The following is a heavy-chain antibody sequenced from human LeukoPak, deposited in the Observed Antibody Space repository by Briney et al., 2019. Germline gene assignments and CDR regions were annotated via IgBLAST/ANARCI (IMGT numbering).Heavy chain of an antibody. V-gene: IGHV3-30*18. CDR3: AKAGDSYGHDAFDI. D-gene: IGHD5-18*01. J-gene: IGHJ3*02. Sequence: GGSLRLSCAASGFTFSSYGMHWVRQAPGKGLEWVAVIPYDGSNKYYADSVKGRFTISRDNSKNTLYLQMNSLRAEDTAVYYCAKAGDSYGHDAFDIWGQGTMVTVSS. CDR2: IPYDGSNK. CDR1: GFTFSSYG.